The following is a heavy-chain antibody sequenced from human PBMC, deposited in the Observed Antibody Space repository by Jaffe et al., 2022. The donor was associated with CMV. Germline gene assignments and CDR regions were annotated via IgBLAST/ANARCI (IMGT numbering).Heavy chain of an antibody. Sequence: EVQLEESGGGLVKPGGSLRLSCVGYDFDFSSHPMTWVRQAPGKGLEWVASLNSDSSYSNFAGSFKGRFTISRDNAKNSLYLQMNSLRVEDTALYYCARVRYTSGWPDYNWLDRWGQGTLVFVSS. D-gene: IGHD6-19*01. CDR2: LNSDSSYS. J-gene: IGHJ5*02. CDR1: DFDFSSHP. V-gene: IGHV3-21*01. CDR3: ARVRYTSGWPDYNWLDR.